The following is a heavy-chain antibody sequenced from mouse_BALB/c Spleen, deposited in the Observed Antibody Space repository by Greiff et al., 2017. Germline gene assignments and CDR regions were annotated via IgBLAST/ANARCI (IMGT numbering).Heavy chain of an antibody. CDR1: GFSLTSYG. V-gene: IGHV2-9*02. CDR2: IWAGGST. CDR3: ARVDYDVV. D-gene: IGHD2-4*01. Sequence: VKLQESGPGLVAPSQSLSITCTVSGFSLTSYGVHWVRQPPGKGLEWLGVIWAGGSTNYNSALMSRLSISKDNSKSQVFLKMNSLQTDDTAMYYCARVDYDVVWGQGTLVTVSA. J-gene: IGHJ3*01.